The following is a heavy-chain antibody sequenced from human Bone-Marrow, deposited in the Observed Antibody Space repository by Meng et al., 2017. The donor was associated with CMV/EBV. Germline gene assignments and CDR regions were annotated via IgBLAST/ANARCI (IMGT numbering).Heavy chain of an antibody. J-gene: IGHJ5*02. D-gene: IGHD1-1*01. CDR2: INPNSGGT. CDR1: GYTFTGYY. V-gene: IGHV1-2*02. CDR3: ARAEAATGTYDP. Sequence: ASVKVSCKASGYTFTGYYMHWVRQAPGQGLEWMGWINPNSGGTNYAQKFQGRVTMTRDTSISTAYMELSRPRSDDTAVYYCARAEAATGTYDPWGQGTLVTVSS.